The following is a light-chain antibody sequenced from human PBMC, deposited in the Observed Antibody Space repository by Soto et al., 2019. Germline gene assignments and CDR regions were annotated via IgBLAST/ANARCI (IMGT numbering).Light chain of an antibody. CDR1: QSVSSNY. CDR3: QQRSNWPPIT. V-gene: IGKV3-11*01. J-gene: IGKJ5*01. Sequence: ENVLTQSPGTLSLSPGERATLSCRASQSVSSNYLAWYQQKPGQAPRLLIYDASNRATGIPARFSGSGSGTDFTLTISSLEPEDFAVYYCQQRSNWPPITFGQGTRLEIK. CDR2: DAS.